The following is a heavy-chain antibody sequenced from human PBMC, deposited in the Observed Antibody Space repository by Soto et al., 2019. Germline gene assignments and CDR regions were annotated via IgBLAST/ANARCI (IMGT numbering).Heavy chain of an antibody. V-gene: IGHV1-46*01. CDR3: ARENYYYDSSGYDLGGAFAI. D-gene: IGHD3-22*01. J-gene: IGHJ3*02. Sequence: GASVKVSCKASGYTFTSYYMHWVRQAPGQGLEWMGIINPSGGSTSYAQKFQGRVTMTRDTSTSTDYMELSSLRSEDTAVYYCARENYYYDSSGYDLGGAFAIWGHGTRATV. CDR1: GYTFTSYY. CDR2: INPSGGST.